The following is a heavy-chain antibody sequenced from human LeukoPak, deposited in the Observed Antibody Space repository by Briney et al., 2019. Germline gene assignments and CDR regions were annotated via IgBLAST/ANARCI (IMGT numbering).Heavy chain of an antibody. CDR3: ASNLGARNAFDI. V-gene: IGHV3-23*01. J-gene: IGHJ3*02. CDR1: GFTFSSYA. D-gene: IGHD1-1*01. CDR2: ISSTGGNT. Sequence: GGSLRLSCTVSGFTFSSYAMSWVRQAPGKGLEWVSAISSTGGNTYHADSVKGRFTISRDNSKNTLYLQMNSLRVEDTAVYYCASNLGARNAFDIWGQGTMVTVSS.